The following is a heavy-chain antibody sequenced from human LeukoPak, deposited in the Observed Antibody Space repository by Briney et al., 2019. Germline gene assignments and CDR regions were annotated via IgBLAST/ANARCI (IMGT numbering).Heavy chain of an antibody. CDR3: ARGEKPYDY. J-gene: IGHJ4*02. Sequence: ASVKVSCKTSGYTFTYYVISWVRQAPGQGLEWMGWINAYSGNTNDARKFQGRVTMTTDTSTSTAYMELRSLRSDDTAVYYCARGEKPYDYWGQGTLVSVSS. V-gene: IGHV1-18*01. CDR1: GYTFTYYV. CDR2: INAYSGNT. D-gene: IGHD1-26*01.